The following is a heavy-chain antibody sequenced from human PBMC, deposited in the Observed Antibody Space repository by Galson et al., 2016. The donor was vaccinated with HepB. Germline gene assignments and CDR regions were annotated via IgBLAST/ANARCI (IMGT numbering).Heavy chain of an antibody. Sequence: SLRLSCAASGFTFSDHVLHWVRQAPGKGLEWLAVTSYDGTKKYYAGSVKGRFSISRDNSKNTVYLQMNSLRPEDTAVYFCARGLQNISESGGSLDYWGQGILVTVSS. CDR1: GFTFSDHV. D-gene: IGHD2-15*01. CDR3: ARGLQNISESGGSLDY. J-gene: IGHJ4*02. CDR2: TSYDGTKK. V-gene: IGHV3-30*04.